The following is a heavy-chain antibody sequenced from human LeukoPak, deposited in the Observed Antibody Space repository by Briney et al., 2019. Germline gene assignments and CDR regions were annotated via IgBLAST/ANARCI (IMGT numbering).Heavy chain of an antibody. Sequence: ASVKVSCKASGYTFTSYDINRVRQATGQGLEWMGWMNPNSGNTGYAQKFQGRVTMTRNTSISTAYMELSSLRSEDTAVYYCARGKSRQQLVHYYWGQGTLVTVSS. CDR1: GYTFTSYD. D-gene: IGHD6-13*01. V-gene: IGHV1-8*01. CDR3: ARGKSRQQLVHYY. CDR2: MNPNSGNT. J-gene: IGHJ4*02.